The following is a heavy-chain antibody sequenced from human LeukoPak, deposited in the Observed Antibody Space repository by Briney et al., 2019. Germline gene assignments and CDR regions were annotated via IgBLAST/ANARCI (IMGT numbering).Heavy chain of an antibody. CDR3: ARAYDYGGSNWFDP. J-gene: IGHJ5*02. V-gene: IGHV1-69*05. D-gene: IGHD4-23*01. Sequence: SVKVSCKASGYTFTGYYMHWVRQAPGQGLEWMGGIIPIFGTANYAQKFQGRVTITTDESTSTAYMELSSLRSEDTAVYYCARAYDYGGSNWFDPWGQGTLVTVSS. CDR1: GYTFTGYY. CDR2: IIPIFGTA.